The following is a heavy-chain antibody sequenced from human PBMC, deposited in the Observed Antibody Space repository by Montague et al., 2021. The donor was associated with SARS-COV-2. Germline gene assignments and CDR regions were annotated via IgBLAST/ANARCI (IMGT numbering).Heavy chain of an antibody. CDR1: GGASKRAY. CDR3: AREDRWNWFDP. D-gene: IGHD5-24*01. J-gene: IGHJ5*02. V-gene: IGHV4-59*01. CDR2: IDYRGST. Sequence: SETLARTGRGAGGASKRAYGSGIRQPPGRGREWMGDIDYRGSTNYNPALESRVTLAGDPSKNQFSLKLSSVTAADTAVYYCAREDRWNWFDPWGQGTLVIVSS.